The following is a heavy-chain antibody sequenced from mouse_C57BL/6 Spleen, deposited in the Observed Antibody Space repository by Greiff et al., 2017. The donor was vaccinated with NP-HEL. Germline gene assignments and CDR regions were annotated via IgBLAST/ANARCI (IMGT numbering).Heavy chain of an antibody. CDR1: GYTFTSYW. V-gene: IGHV1-52*01. CDR2: IDPSDSET. J-gene: IGHJ1*03. CDR3: AREIYDGYWYFDV. Sequence: QVQLQQPGAELVRPGSSVKLSCKASGYTFTSYWMHWVKQRPIQGLEWIGNIDPSDSETNYNQKFKDKATLTVDKSSSTAYMQLSSLTSEDSAVYYCAREIYDGYWYFDVWGTGTTVTVSS. D-gene: IGHD2-3*01.